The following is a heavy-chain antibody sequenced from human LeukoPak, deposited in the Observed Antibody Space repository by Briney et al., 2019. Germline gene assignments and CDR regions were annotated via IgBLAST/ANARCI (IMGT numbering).Heavy chain of an antibody. CDR1: GGSFSGYY. V-gene: IGHV4-34*01. Sequence: PSETLSLTCAVYGGSFSGYYWSWIRHPPGKGLEWIGEINHSGSTNYNPSLKSRVTISVDTSKNQLSLKLSSVTAADTAVYYCARGPIFGYDYWGQGTLLTVSS. D-gene: IGHD3-10*01. CDR2: INHSGST. J-gene: IGHJ4*02. CDR3: ARGPIFGYDY.